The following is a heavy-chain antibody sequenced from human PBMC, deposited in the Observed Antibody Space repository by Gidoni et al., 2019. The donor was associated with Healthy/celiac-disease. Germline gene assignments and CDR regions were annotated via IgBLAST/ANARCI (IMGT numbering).Heavy chain of an antibody. V-gene: IGHV3-21*01. J-gene: IGHJ3*02. D-gene: IGHD6-13*01. CDR1: GFTFSSYS. CDR3: ARDSRAPPGYFAFDI. Sequence: EVQLVESGGGLVKPGGSLRLSCAASGFTFSSYSMNWVRQAPGKGLEWVSSISSSSSYIYYADSVKGRFTISRDNAKNSLYLQMNSLRAEDTAVYYCARDSRAPPGYFAFDIWGQGTMVTVSS. CDR2: ISSSSSYI.